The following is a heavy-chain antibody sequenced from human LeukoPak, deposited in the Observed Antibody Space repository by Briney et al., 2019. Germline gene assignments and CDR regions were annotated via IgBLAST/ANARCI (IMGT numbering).Heavy chain of an antibody. Sequence: SETLSLTCTVSGGSVSGSYWSWVRQPPGKGLEWIGYVSYRGSTDYNPSLKSRVIISMDTSKNQFSLRLRSVTAADTAVYYCARENDRYGRIDYWGQGTLVTVSS. CDR2: VSYRGST. V-gene: IGHV4-59*02. J-gene: IGHJ4*02. CDR1: GGSVSGSY. D-gene: IGHD5-18*01. CDR3: ARENDRYGRIDY.